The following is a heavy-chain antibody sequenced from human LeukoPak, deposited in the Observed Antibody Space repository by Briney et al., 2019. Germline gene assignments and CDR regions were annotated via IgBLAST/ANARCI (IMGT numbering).Heavy chain of an antibody. CDR1: GYTFTGYY. Sequence: ASVKVSCKASGYTFTGYYMHWMRQAPGQGLEWMGWINPNSGGTNYAQKFQGRVTMTRDTSISTAYMELSRLRSDDTAVYYCARGRSAPPNNWYFDLWGRGTLVTVSS. D-gene: IGHD1/OR15-1a*01. CDR2: INPNSGGT. CDR3: ARGRSAPPNNWYFDL. V-gene: IGHV1-2*02. J-gene: IGHJ2*01.